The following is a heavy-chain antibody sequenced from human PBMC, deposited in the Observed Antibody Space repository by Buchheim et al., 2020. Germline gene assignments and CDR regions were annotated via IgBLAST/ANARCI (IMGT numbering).Heavy chain of an antibody. CDR3: ARTADSEYYFDY. V-gene: IGHV3-21*02. CDR1: GFTLNRHT. D-gene: IGHD2-2*01. CDR2: ISSSSRHI. Sequence: EVQLVESGGGLVKPGGSLRLSCAATGFTLNRHTMNWVRQAPGKGLEWVSSISSSSRHIDYADSVKGRFTISSDNAKNALSLQMNSLRAEDTAVYYCARTADSEYYFDYWGQGTL. J-gene: IGHJ4*02.